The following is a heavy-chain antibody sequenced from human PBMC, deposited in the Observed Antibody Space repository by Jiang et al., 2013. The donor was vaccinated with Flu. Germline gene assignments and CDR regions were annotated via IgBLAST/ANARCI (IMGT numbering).Heavy chain of an antibody. V-gene: IGHV1-3*01. J-gene: IGHJ4*02. CDR3: ARGYSSGWDYFDY. CDR2: INAGNGNT. Sequence: GAEVKKPGASVKVSCKASGYTFTSYAMHWVRQAPGQRLEWMGWINAGNGNTKYSQKFQGRVTITRDTSASTAYMELSSLRSEDTAVYYCARGYSSGWDYFDYWGQGTLVTVSS. CDR1: GYTFTSYA. D-gene: IGHD6-19*01.